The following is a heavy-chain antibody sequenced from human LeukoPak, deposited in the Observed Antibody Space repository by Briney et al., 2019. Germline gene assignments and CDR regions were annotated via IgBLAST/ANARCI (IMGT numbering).Heavy chain of an antibody. CDR3: ATETIGRHYDY. V-gene: IGHV3-21*01. Sequence: SGGSLRLSCAASGFTFSSCGFNWVRQAPGKGLEWVSSIGPTGTDRYYADSVRGRFTISRDNAKNSTYLQMDSLRDEDTAVYYCATETIGRHYDYWGQGTLLTVSS. D-gene: IGHD1-14*01. J-gene: IGHJ4*02. CDR2: IGPTGTDR. CDR1: GFTFSSCG.